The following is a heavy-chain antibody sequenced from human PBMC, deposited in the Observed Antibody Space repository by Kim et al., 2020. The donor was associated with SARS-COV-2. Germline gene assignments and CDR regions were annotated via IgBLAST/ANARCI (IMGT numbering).Heavy chain of an antibody. V-gene: IGHV4-39*01. CDR3: ARARRVRGVMGRGWFDP. J-gene: IGHJ5*02. CDR1: GGSISSSSYY. Sequence: SETLSLTCTVSGGSISSSSYYWGWIRQPPGKGLEWIGSIYYSGSTYYNPSLKSRVTISVDTSKNQFSLKLSSVTAADTAVYYCARARRVRGVMGRGWFDPWGQGTLVTVSS. CDR2: IYYSGST. D-gene: IGHD3-10*01.